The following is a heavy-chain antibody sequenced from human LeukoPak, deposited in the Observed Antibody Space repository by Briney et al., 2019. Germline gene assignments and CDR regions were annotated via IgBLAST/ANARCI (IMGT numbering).Heavy chain of an antibody. CDR2: IYTSGTT. D-gene: IGHD4-17*01. J-gene: IGHJ2*01. V-gene: IGHV4-4*07. CDR1: GYSISSGYY. CDR3: ARLRSTYWYFDL. Sequence: ASETLSLTCTVSGYSISSGYYWSWIRQPAGKGLEWIGRIYTSGTTHYNPSLKSRVTMSVDTSKNQFSLKLSSVTAADTAVYYCARLRSTYWYFDLWGRGTLVTVSS.